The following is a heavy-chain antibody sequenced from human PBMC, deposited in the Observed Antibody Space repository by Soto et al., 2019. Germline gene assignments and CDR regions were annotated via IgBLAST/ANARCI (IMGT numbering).Heavy chain of an antibody. CDR1: VFTFSSYA. CDR2: ISYDGSNK. Sequence: PGGSLRLSCAASVFTFSSYAMHWVRQAPGKGLEWVAVISYDGSNKYYADSVKGRFTISRDNSKNTLYLQMNSLRAEDTAVYYCARGMDDFWGQGTLVTVSS. CDR3: ARGMDDF. V-gene: IGHV3-30-3*01. J-gene: IGHJ4*02. D-gene: IGHD3-3*01.